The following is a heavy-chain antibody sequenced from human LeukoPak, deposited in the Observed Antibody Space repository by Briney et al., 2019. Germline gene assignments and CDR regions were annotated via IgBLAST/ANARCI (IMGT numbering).Heavy chain of an antibody. D-gene: IGHD3-22*01. V-gene: IGHV3-20*04. CDR3: AKGTYYYDSSAGGDI. CDR1: GFTFDNSG. CDR2: INWNGGSI. J-gene: IGHJ3*02. Sequence: RARGSLRLSCEASGFTFDNSGMSWVRQVPGKGLEWVSGINWNGGSIGYADSVKDRFTISRGNARNSLFLQMHSLRAEDTALYYCAKGTYYYDSSAGGDIWGQGTMVTVSS.